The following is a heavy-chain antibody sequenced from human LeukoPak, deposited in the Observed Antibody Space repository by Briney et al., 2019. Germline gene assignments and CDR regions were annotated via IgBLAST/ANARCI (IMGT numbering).Heavy chain of an antibody. CDR3: ARGSIIRYYFDY. D-gene: IGHD2/OR15-2a*01. CDR2: IYYSGST. J-gene: IGHJ4*02. V-gene: IGHV4-59*01. Sequence: PSETLPLTCTVSGGSISSYYWSWIRQPPGKGLEWIGYIYYSGSTNYNPSLKSRVTISVDTSKNQFSLKLSSVTAADTAVYYCARGSIIRYYFDYWGQGTLVTVSS. CDR1: GGSISSYY.